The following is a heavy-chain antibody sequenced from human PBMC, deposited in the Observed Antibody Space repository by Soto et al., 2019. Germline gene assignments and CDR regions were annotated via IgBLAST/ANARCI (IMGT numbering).Heavy chain of an antibody. V-gene: IGHV5-51*01. Sequence: GESLKISCQASGYIFSTYWIGWVRQMPGKGLEWMGIIYPRDSDTRYSPSFHGQVTISADKSISTAYLQWNSLKASDTAMYYYARLGMTGTRIFGCDAWGQGTLVTVSS. CDR2: IYPRDSDT. J-gene: IGHJ5*02. CDR1: GYIFSTYW. CDR3: ARLGMTGTRIFGCDA. D-gene: IGHD1-7*01.